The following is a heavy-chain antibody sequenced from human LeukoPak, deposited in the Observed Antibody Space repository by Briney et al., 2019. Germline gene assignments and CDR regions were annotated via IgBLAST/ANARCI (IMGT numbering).Heavy chain of an antibody. J-gene: IGHJ4*02. CDR2: IHYSGST. CDR3: ARYGITIVRGGKYYFDS. CDR1: GGSISGYF. Sequence: SETLSLTYTVCGGSISGYFWSWIRQPPGKGLEWIRYIHYSGSTNYNPSLNSRVTISVDTSKNQFSLRLSSVTAADTAVYYCARYGITIVRGGKYYFDSWGQGTLVTVSS. V-gene: IGHV4-59*08. D-gene: IGHD3-10*01.